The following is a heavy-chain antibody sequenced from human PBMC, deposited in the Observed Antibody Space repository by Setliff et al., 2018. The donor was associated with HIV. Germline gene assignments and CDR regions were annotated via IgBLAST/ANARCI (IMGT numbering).Heavy chain of an antibody. CDR1: GESFSNYH. D-gene: IGHD2-2*01. CDR2: ISHSGNT. J-gene: IGHJ2*01. V-gene: IGHV4-34*01. CDR3: ARDQRLPGVQPPYWYFDL. Sequence: SETLSLTCAVFGESFSNYHWSWFRQPPGGGLEWIGEISHSGNTDYNSSLKSRVTISVDTSKKQFSLEMRSLTAADTAIYYCARDQRLPGVQPPYWYFDLWGRGTPVTVSS.